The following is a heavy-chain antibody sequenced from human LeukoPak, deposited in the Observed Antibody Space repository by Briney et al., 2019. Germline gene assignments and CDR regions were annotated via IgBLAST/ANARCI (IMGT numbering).Heavy chain of an antibody. D-gene: IGHD1-26*01. J-gene: IGHJ4*02. CDR3: AKDRSGSYSQGLDY. CDR1: AFTFARHW. CDR2: IRQDGGAK. V-gene: IGHV3-7*01. Sequence: PGGSLRLSCVASAFTFARHWMSWVRQAPGQPLEWVATIRQDGGAKYYLDSVKGRFIISRDNARNSLSLQMDSLRVEDTAVYYCAKDRSGSYSQGLDYWGQGTLVTVSS.